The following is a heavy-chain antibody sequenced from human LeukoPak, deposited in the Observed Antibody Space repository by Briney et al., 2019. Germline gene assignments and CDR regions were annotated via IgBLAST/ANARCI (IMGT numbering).Heavy chain of an antibody. CDR2: ISGSGSYT. Sequence: GGSLRLSCAASGSTFSAYYMSWIRQAPGKGLEWVSYISGSGSYTSYADSVKGRFTISRDNAKNSLYLQMNSLRAEDTAVYYCARGIQCSSTSCYAGSTFDYWGQGTLVTVSS. CDR3: ARGIQCSSTSCYAGSTFDY. V-gene: IGHV3-11*05. CDR1: GSTFSAYY. D-gene: IGHD2-2*01. J-gene: IGHJ4*02.